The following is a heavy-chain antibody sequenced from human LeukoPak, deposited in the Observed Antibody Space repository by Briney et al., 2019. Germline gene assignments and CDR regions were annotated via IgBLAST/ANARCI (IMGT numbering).Heavy chain of an antibody. D-gene: IGHD2-21*02. Sequence: QTGGSLRLSCAASGFTFSSYAMTWVRQAPGKGLEWVSVISGSGGTTYYADSVKGRFTISRDNSKNTLYLQMNSLRAEDTAVYYCAKAPLVVVTAKNYYFDYWGQGTLVTVSS. CDR3: AKAPLVVVTAKNYYFDY. V-gene: IGHV3-23*01. CDR1: GFTFSSYA. J-gene: IGHJ4*02. CDR2: ISGSGGTT.